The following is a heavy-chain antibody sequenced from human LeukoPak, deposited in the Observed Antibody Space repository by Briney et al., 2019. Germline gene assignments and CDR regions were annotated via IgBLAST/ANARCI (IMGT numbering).Heavy chain of an antibody. Sequence: SETLSLTCTVSGGSISSYYWSWIRQPPGKGLEWIGYIYYSGSTNYNPSLKSRVTISVDTSKNQFSLKLSSVTAADTAVYYCARDKGLVVVSYYYYYMDVWGKGTTVTVSS. CDR2: IYYSGST. J-gene: IGHJ6*03. CDR3: ARDKGLVVVSYYYYYMDV. V-gene: IGHV4-59*01. D-gene: IGHD6-6*01. CDR1: GGSISSYY.